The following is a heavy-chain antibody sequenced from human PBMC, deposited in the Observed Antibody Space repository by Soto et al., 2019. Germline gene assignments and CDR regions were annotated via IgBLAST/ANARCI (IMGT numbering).Heavy chain of an antibody. V-gene: IGHV1-58*01. Sequence: ASVKVSCKASGFTFTNSVVQWVRQTREQRLEFVGRIVVGSANTNYARKFQGRGTITSDMSTMTANMELSSLRIEDTAVYYCATDLRTPTIDSWGKGPLVTSPQ. J-gene: IGHJ4*02. D-gene: IGHD1-7*01. CDR2: IVVGSANT. CDR1: GFTFTNSV. CDR3: ATDLRTPTIDS.